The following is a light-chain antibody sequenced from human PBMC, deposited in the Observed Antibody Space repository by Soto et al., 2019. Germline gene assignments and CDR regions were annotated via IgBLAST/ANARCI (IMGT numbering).Light chain of an antibody. CDR2: EVN. J-gene: IGLJ7*01. CDR3: GSYAGRSTWV. V-gene: IGLV2-23*02. CDR1: RSDVGSYNF. Sequence: QSALTQPASVSGSPGQSITISCTGTRSDVGSYNFVSWYQQHSGKAPKLMIYEVNKRPSGVSNRFSGSKSGDTASLTISGLQAEDEADYYCGSYAGRSTWVFGGGTQLTVL.